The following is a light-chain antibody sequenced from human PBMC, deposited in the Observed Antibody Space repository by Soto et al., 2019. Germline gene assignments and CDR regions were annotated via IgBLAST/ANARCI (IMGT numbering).Light chain of an antibody. V-gene: IGLV2-14*01. CDR3: RSYAGSTPI. CDR2: EVS. J-gene: IGLJ1*01. CDR1: SSDVARSNY. Sequence: QSVLTQPASVSGSPGQSITISCTGTSSDVARSNYVSWYQQHPGTAPKLMIYEVSNRPSGVSNRFSGSKSDNTASLTISGLQAEDEPDYYWRSYAGSTPIFGNG.